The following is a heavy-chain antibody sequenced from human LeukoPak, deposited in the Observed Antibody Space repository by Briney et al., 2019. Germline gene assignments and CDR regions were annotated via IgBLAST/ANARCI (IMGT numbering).Heavy chain of an antibody. V-gene: IGHV1-18*01. CDR2: ISGYNGNT. D-gene: IGHD5-12*01. CDR3: ARSSLGTITAGPFDY. J-gene: IGHJ4*02. Sequence: ASVKVSCKASGSPFSSYGIAWVRQAPGQGLEWMGWISGYNGNTNYAQKLKGRVSMTTDTSTTTAYMELRSLTSDDTALYYCARSSLGTITAGPFDYWGQGTLVTVSS. CDR1: GSPFSSYG.